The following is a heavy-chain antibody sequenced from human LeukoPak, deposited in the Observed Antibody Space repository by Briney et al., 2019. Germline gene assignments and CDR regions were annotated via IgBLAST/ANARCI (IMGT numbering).Heavy chain of an antibody. CDR1: GYTFTSYG. CDR2: ISGYNGDT. V-gene: IGHV1-18*01. Sequence: ASVKVSCKASGYTFTSYGISWVRQAPGQGFEWMAWISGYNGDTNYVQKFQDRITMTTDTSTSTAYLELTSLRSDDTAVYYCARDWGAPHTLNFDSWGQGTLVTVSS. J-gene: IGHJ4*02. CDR3: ARDWGAPHTLNFDS. D-gene: IGHD1-26*01.